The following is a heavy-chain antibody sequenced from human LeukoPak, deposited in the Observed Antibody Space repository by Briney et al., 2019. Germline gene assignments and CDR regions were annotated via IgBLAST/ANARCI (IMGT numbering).Heavy chain of an antibody. D-gene: IGHD3-3*01. CDR3: ARGYDFWSGYPGGAADI. V-gene: IGHV3-7*01. CDR1: GFTFSSYW. CDR2: IKQDGSEK. J-gene: IGHJ3*02. Sequence: PGGSLRLSCAASGFTFSSYWMSWVRQAPGKGLEWVANIKQDGSEKYYVDSVKGRFTISRGNAKNSLYLQMNSLRAEDTAVYYCARGYDFWSGYPGGAADIWGQGTMVTVSS.